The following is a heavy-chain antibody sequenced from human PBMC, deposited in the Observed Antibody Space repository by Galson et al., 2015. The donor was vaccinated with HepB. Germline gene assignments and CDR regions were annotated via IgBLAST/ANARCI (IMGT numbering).Heavy chain of an antibody. CDR1: GFTFSTHW. Sequence: SLRLSCAASGFTFSTHWVSWVRQSPGKGLEWVANIDQDGNEKYYVDSVKGRFTISRDNAKNSLFLQMNSLRAEDTAVYYCARGGGTRYCLSLSCFFDYWGRGTLVTVSS. D-gene: IGHD2-2*01. CDR2: IDQDGNEK. CDR3: ARGGGTRYCLSLSCFFDY. V-gene: IGHV3-7*03. J-gene: IGHJ4*02.